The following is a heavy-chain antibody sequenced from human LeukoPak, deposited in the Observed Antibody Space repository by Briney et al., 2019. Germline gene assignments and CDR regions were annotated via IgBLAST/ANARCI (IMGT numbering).Heavy chain of an antibody. CDR3: ARGHCSSISCSRNWFAP. Sequence: PSETLSLTCSVSGGSISSHYWSWIRQPPGKGVEWIGYIYYSGSTNYTPSLKSRVTISVDTSKNQFSLKLSSVTAADTAVYYCARGHCSSISCSRNWFAPWGQGSLVTVSS. J-gene: IGHJ5*02. CDR2: IYYSGST. V-gene: IGHV4-59*11. D-gene: IGHD2-2*01. CDR1: GGSISSHY.